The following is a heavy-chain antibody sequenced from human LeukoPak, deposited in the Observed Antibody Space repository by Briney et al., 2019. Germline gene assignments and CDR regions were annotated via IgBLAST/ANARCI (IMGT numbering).Heavy chain of an antibody. V-gene: IGHV4-34*01. CDR2: INHSGST. D-gene: IGHD1-26*01. CDR1: GGSFSGYY. Sequence: TSSETLSLTCAVYGGSFSGYYWSWIRQPPGKGLEWIGEINHSGSTNYNPSLKSRVTISVDTSKNQFSLRLTAVTAADTALYYCAMGPSKPRFDSWGQGTLLTVSS. J-gene: IGHJ4*02. CDR3: AMGPSKPRFDS.